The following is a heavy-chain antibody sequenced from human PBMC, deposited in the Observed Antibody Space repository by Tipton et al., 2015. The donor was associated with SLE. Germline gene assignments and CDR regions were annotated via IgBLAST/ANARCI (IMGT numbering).Heavy chain of an antibody. CDR3: ARDLSRDWYFDL. Sequence: TLSLTCSVSGGSISSSYYYWGWIRQPPGKGLEWIGSVYYSGSTYYNPSLKSRVTISLDMSKNQFSLSLTSVTAADTAVYYCARDLSRDWYFDLWGRGTLVTVSS. CDR1: GGSISSSYYY. J-gene: IGHJ2*01. V-gene: IGHV4-39*07. CDR2: VYYSGST. D-gene: IGHD2-2*01.